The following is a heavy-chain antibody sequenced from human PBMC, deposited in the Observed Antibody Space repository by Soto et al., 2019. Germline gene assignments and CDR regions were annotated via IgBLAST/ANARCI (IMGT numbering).Heavy chain of an antibody. V-gene: IGHV1-69*08. J-gene: IGHJ3*02. CDR3: ARDHDGSGSYAAFDI. D-gene: IGHD3-10*01. Sequence: QVQLVQSGAEVKKPGSSVKVSCKASGGTFSSYTISWVRQAPGQGLEWMGRIIPILGIANYAQKFQGRVTITADKSTSTAYMELSSLRSEDTAVYYCARDHDGSGSYAAFDIWGQGTMVTVSS. CDR1: GGTFSSYT. CDR2: IIPILGIA.